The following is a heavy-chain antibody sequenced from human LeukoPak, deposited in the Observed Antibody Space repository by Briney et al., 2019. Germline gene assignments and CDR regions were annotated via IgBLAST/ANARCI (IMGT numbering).Heavy chain of an antibody. CDR1: GFTFSSYW. CDR3: ARGRLRLGDHRAASFDY. Sequence: GGSLRLSCAASGFTFSSYWMSWVRQAPGKGLEWVANIKQDGSEKYYVDSVKGRFTISRDNAKNSLYLQMNSLRAEDTAVYYCARGRLRLGDHRAASFDYWGQGTLVTVSS. J-gene: IGHJ4*02. V-gene: IGHV3-7*03. D-gene: IGHD3-16*01. CDR2: IKQDGSEK.